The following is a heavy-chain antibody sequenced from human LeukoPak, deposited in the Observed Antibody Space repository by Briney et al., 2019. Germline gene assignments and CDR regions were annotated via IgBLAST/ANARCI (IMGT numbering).Heavy chain of an antibody. V-gene: IGHV3-23*01. J-gene: IGHJ4*02. D-gene: IGHD6-13*01. CDR3: AKGPGDPGIAAAGTDFHFDY. CDR2: ISGSGGST. CDR1: GFTFSSYA. Sequence: PGGSLRLSCAASGFTFSSYAMSWVRQAPGKGLEWVSAISGSGGSTYYADSVKGRFTISRDNSKNTLYLQMNSLRAEDTAVYYCAKGPGDPGIAAAGTDFHFDYWGQGTLVTVSS.